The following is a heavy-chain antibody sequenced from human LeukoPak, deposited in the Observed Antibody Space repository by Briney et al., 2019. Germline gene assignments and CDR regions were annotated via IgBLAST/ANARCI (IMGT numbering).Heavy chain of an antibody. J-gene: IGHJ4*02. Sequence: PGASLRLSCAVSGCTFSSYAMSWVRQAPGKGLEWVSAISGSGGSTYYADSVKGRFTISRDNSKNTLYLQMNSLRAEDTAVYYCAKDRSAFDWLLANYWGQGTLVTISS. CDR3: AKDRSAFDWLLANY. D-gene: IGHD3-9*01. V-gene: IGHV3-23*01. CDR2: ISGSGGST. CDR1: GCTFSSYA.